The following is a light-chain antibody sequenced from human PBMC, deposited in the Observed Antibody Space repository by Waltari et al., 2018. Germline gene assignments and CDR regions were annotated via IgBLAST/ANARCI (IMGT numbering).Light chain of an antibody. V-gene: IGKV1-5*03. J-gene: IGKJ4*02. CDR2: KAS. CDR3: QHYDSYSAT. Sequence: DIQMTQSPSTLSASVGDRVTITCRASQSIPRWLAWYQQKQGKAPKPLIYKASILESGVQSRFSGGGSGTEFTLTISSLQPDDFATYYCQHYDSYSATFGRGTKVEIK. CDR1: QSIPRW.